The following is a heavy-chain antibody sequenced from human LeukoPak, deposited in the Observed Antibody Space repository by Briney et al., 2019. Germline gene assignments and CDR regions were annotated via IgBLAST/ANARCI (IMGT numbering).Heavy chain of an antibody. D-gene: IGHD4-23*01. CDR3: ARATTVGGPGAFDI. CDR2: IYTSGST. V-gene: IGHV4-61*02. J-gene: IGHJ3*02. CDR1: GGSISSGGYY. Sequence: SQTLSLTCTVSGGSISSGGYYWSWIRQHPGKGLEWIGRIYTSGSTNYNPSLKSRVTMSVDTSKNQFSLKLSSVTAADTAVYYCARATTVGGPGAFDIWGQGTMVTVSS.